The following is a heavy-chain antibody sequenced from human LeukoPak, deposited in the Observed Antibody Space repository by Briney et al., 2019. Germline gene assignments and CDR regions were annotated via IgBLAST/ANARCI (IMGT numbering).Heavy chain of an antibody. Sequence: ASVKVSCKASGYTFTSYGISWVRQAPGQGLEWMGWISAYNGNTNYAQKLRGRVTMTTDTSTSTAYMELRSLRSDDTAVYYCARDLDIVVVPAAMYWFDPWGQGTLVTVSS. CDR2: ISAYNGNT. V-gene: IGHV1-18*01. CDR1: GYTFTSYG. CDR3: ARDLDIVVVPAAMYWFDP. J-gene: IGHJ5*02. D-gene: IGHD2-2*03.